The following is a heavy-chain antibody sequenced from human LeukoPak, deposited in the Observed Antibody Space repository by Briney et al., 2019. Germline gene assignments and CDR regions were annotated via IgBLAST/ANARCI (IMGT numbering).Heavy chain of an antibody. J-gene: IGHJ4*02. D-gene: IGHD4-11*01. CDR1: RFSFSSNG. CDR2: IWYGGSNK. CDR3: ARVSDYSNYFDY. Sequence: GRSLRLSCAASRFSFSSNGMHWVRQAPGKGLEWVAVIWYGGSNKYYADSVKGRFTISRDNSKNTLYLQMNSLRAEDTAVYYCARVSDYSNYFDYWGQGTLVTVSS. V-gene: IGHV3-33*01.